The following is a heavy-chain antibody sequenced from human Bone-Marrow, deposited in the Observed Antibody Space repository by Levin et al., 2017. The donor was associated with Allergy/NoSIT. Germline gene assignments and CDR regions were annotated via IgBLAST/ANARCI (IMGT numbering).Heavy chain of an antibody. V-gene: IGHV3-23*01. CDR1: GFTFSDYA. J-gene: IGHJ4*02. D-gene: IGHD3-22*01. CDR3: AREYPRNYYTYNPPGF. Sequence: PGGSLRLSCAASGFTFSDYAMTWVRQAPGKGLEWVAGISKSGGSAYYPDSVRGRFIISRDNSNNMLFLQMNSLRAEDTATYFCAREYPRNYYTYNPPGFWGQGILVTVSS. CDR2: ISKSGGSA.